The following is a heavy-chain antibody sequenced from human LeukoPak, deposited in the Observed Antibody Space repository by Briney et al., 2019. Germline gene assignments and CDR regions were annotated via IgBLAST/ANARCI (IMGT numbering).Heavy chain of an antibody. Sequence: ASVKVSCKASGYRFTANYLQWVRLAPGHGREWMGWINPNSGVTKSAEKFQGRVAITRDKSINTAYMELSGLRYDDTAIYYCARDEPSPIVGASFDLWGQGTQVTVSA. CDR3: ARDEPSPIVGASFDL. D-gene: IGHD1-26*01. CDR2: INPNSGVT. CDR1: GYRFTANY. V-gene: IGHV1-2*02. J-gene: IGHJ4*02.